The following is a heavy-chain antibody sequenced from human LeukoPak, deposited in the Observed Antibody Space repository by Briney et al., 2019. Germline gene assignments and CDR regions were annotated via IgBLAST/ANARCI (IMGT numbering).Heavy chain of an antibody. J-gene: IGHJ3*02. CDR2: IIPIFGTA. V-gene: IGHV1-69*05. Sequence: SVKVSCKASGGTFSSYAISWVRQAPGQGLEWMGRIIPIFGTANYAQKFQGRATITTDESTSTAYMELSSLRSEDTAVYYCARLGIAYYYDSSGINDAFDIWGQGTMVTVSS. CDR1: GGTFSSYA. D-gene: IGHD3-22*01. CDR3: ARLGIAYYYDSSGINDAFDI.